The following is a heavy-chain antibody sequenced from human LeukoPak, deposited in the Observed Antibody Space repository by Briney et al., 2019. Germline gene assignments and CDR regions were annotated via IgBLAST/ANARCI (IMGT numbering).Heavy chain of an antibody. V-gene: IGHV3-48*03. J-gene: IGHJ4*02. CDR2: ISSSGSTI. CDR1: GFTFSSYE. CDR3: AKDYGSWPYYLDY. Sequence: RGSLRLSCAASGFTFSSYEMNWVRQAPGKGLEWVSYISSSGSTIYYEDSVKGRFTISRDNAKNSLYLQMNSLSSEDTAVYYCAKDYGSWPYYLDYWGQGTLVTVSS. D-gene: IGHD6-13*01.